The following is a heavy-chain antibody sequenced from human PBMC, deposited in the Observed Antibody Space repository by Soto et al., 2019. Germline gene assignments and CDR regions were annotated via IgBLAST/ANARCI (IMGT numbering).Heavy chain of an antibody. V-gene: IGHV3-15*01. J-gene: IGHJ4*02. CDR2: IKSKTDGGTT. CDR3: TTANSGYDY. CDR1: GFTFSNAW. Sequence: GGSLRLSCAASGFTFSNAWMSWVRQAPGKGLEWVGHIKSKTDGGTTDYAAPVKGRFTISRDDSKNTLYLQMNSLKTEDTAVYYCTTANSGYDYWGQGTLVTVSS. D-gene: IGHD6-25*01.